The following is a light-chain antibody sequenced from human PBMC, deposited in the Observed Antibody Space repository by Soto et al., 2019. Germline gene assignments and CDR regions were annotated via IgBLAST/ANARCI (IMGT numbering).Light chain of an antibody. CDR3: QVWDSGTDHVV. CDR2: SDS. V-gene: IGLV3-21*04. CDR1: NIGSKS. J-gene: IGLJ3*02. Sequence: SYELTQSPSVSVAPGKTASITCGGNNIGSKSVHWYQQKPGQAPVLVIYSDSDRPSAIPERLSGSNSGKTATLTISRVEAGDEADYFCQVWDSGTDHVVFGGGTKLTVL.